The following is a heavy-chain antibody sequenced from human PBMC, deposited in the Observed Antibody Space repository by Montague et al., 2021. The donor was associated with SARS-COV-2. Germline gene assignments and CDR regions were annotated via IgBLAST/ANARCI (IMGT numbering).Heavy chain of an antibody. V-gene: IGHV4-59*01. CDR2: IYYSGST. Sequence: SETLSLTCTVSGGSISSYYWSWIRQPPGKGLEWIGYIYYSGSTNYNPSLKSRVTISVDTSKNQFSLMLSSVTAADTAVYYCARGGYYDYAFDIWGQGTMVTVSS. D-gene: IGHD3-22*01. J-gene: IGHJ3*02. CDR1: GGSISSYY. CDR3: ARGGYYDYAFDI.